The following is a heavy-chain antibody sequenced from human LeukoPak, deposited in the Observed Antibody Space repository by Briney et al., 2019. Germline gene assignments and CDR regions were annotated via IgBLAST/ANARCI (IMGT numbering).Heavy chain of an antibody. V-gene: IGHV3-15*01. D-gene: IGHD1-26*01. CDR3: ANALGAHYFDS. J-gene: IGHJ4*02. CDR2: SRGNLHGGTT. CDR1: GFTFSTAW. Sequence: GGSLRLSCAASGFTFSTAWMSWVRQAPGKGLEWVALSRGNLHGGTTDYTAPVKGRFTISRDDSTNTLYLQMNSLRAEDTAVYYCANALGAHYFDSWGQGTLVTVSS.